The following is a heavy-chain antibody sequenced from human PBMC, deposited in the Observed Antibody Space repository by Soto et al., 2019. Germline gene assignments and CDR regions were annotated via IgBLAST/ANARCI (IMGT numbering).Heavy chain of an antibody. CDR1: GGSVNNGSYY. CDR2: IYYSGST. Sequence: PSETLSLTCAVSGGSVNNGSYYRSWIRQPPGKALEWIGYIYYSGSTNYNPSLKSRVIISKDTSKNQFSLKLKSVTAADTAVYYCAKEAIAAASTQYWGQGALVTVSS. V-gene: IGHV4-61*01. J-gene: IGHJ4*02. D-gene: IGHD6-13*01. CDR3: AKEAIAAASTQY.